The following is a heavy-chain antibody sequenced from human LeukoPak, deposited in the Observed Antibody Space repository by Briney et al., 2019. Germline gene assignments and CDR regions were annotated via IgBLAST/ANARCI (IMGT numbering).Heavy chain of an antibody. CDR2: INWNGYST. CDR1: GFTFDDHG. V-gene: IGHV3-20*04. CDR3: ARDVSGGVGRYFDWPDAFDI. D-gene: IGHD3-9*01. J-gene: IGHJ3*02. Sequence: GGSLRLSCAASGFTFDDHGMSWVRQAPGKGLEWVSGINWNGYSTGYADSVRGRFTISRDNAKNSLYLQMNSLRAEDTAVYYCARDVSGGVGRYFDWPDAFDIWGQGTMVTVSS.